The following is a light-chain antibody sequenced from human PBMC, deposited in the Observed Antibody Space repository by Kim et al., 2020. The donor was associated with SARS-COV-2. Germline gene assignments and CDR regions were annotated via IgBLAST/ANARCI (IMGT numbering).Light chain of an antibody. CDR3: QQYYGTPFT. V-gene: IGKV4-1*01. Sequence: DIVMTQSPDSLAVSLGERATINCKASQSVLYSSNNKNYLAWYQRKPGQPPKLLIYWASTRESGVPDRFSGSGSGTDFTLTISSLQAEDGAVYYCQQYYGTPFTFGGGTKVDIK. CDR1: QSVLYSSNNKNY. J-gene: IGKJ4*01. CDR2: WAS.